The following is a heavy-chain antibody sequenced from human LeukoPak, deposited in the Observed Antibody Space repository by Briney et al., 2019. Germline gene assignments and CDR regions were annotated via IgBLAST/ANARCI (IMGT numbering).Heavy chain of an antibody. J-gene: IGHJ6*02. Sequence: PSETLSLTCTGPGGSISSYYWSWIRQRPGEGLGGGGYIYYSGSTNYNPSLKSRVTISVDTSKNQFSLKLSSVTAADTAVYYCARIGPYLDWLYPNLMDVWGQGTTVTVSS. CDR2: IYYSGST. V-gene: IGHV4-59*08. CDR3: ARIGPYLDWLYPNLMDV. D-gene: IGHD3-9*01. CDR1: GGSISSYY.